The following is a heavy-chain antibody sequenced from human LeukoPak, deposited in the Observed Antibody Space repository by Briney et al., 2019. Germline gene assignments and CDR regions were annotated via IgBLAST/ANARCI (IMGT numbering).Heavy chain of an antibody. V-gene: IGHV3-23*01. Sequence: GGSLRLSCAASGFRFSSYTMNWVRQAPGKGLEWVSGISGSGNRTYYADFVKGRVTISRDNSRNTLYLQMSSLRADDTAVYYCAILGGGMAYWGQGTLVAVSS. D-gene: IGHD3-16*01. CDR2: ISGSGNRT. CDR3: AILGGGMAY. CDR1: GFRFSSYT. J-gene: IGHJ4*02.